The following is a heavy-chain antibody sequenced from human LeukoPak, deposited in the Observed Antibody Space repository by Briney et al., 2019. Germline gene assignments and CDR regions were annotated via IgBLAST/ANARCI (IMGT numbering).Heavy chain of an antibody. D-gene: IGHD5/OR15-5a*01. V-gene: IGHV4-39*01. CDR1: XXXXSLXSYF. CDR2: IYYTGST. Sequence: SETLSLXXXXXXXXXSLXSYFWGWIRQPPGKGLEWIGSIYYTGSTYYNPSLKSRGTISVDTSKNQFSLKLNSVTAADTALYYCARQRVWDFDYWGQGTLVTVSS. CDR3: ARQRVWDFDY. J-gene: IGHJ4*02.